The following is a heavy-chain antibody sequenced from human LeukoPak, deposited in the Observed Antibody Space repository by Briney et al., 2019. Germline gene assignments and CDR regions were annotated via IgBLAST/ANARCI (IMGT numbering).Heavy chain of an antibody. CDR3: ARMGFTVRGVGSYNWFDP. D-gene: IGHD3-10*01. J-gene: IGHJ5*02. CDR2: IYPGDSDT. V-gene: IGHV5-51*01. Sequence: GESLKISCKGSGYSFTSYWIGWVRQMPGKGLEWMGIIYPGDSDTRYSPSFQGQVTISADKSISTAYLQWSSLKASDTAMYYCARMGFTVRGVGSYNWFDPWGQGTLVTVSS. CDR1: GYSFTSYW.